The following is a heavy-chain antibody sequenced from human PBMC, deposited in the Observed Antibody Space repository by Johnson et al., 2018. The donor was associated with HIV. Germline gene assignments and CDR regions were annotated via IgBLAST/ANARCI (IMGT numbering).Heavy chain of an antibody. D-gene: IGHD1-26*01. J-gene: IGHJ3*02. CDR2: ISWNSHIV. CDR3: ARVRWELPDDAFDI. Sequence: VQLVESGGNVVQPGRSLRLSCAASGVKLDDYAMHWVRQPPGQGLEWVAGISWNSHIVDYVDSVKGRFTITRDNAKNSLYLQMNSLRAEDTAVYYCARVRWELPDDAFDIWGQGTMVTVSS. V-gene: IGHV3-9*01. CDR1: GVKLDDYA.